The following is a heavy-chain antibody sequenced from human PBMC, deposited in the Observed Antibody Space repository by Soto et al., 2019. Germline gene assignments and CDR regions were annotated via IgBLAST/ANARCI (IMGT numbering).Heavy chain of an antibody. CDR1: GGSISSSSYY. Sequence: QLQLQESGPGLVKPSETLSLTCTVSGGSISSSSYYWGWIRQPPGKGLEWIGSIYYSGSTYYNSSLKLRVTISVDTSKDQFSLNLSSVTAADTAVYYCARLVAVSEVGGFAYWGQGTLVTVSS. CDR3: ARLVAVSEVGGFAY. D-gene: IGHD3-16*01. CDR2: IYYSGST. J-gene: IGHJ4*02. V-gene: IGHV4-39*01.